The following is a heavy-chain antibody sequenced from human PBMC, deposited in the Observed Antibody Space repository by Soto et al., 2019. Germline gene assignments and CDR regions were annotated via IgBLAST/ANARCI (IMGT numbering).Heavy chain of an antibody. J-gene: IGHJ3*02. CDR1: GYTLTELS. V-gene: IGHV1-24*01. CDR3: ATGTFGVFWSDRARDAFDI. CDR2: FDPEDGET. Sequence: ASVKVSCKVSGYTLTELSMHWVRQAPGKGLEWMGGFDPEDGETIYAQKFQGRVTMTEDTSTDTAYMELSSLRSEDTAVYYCATGTFGVFWSDRARDAFDIWGQGTMVTVSS. D-gene: IGHD3-3*01.